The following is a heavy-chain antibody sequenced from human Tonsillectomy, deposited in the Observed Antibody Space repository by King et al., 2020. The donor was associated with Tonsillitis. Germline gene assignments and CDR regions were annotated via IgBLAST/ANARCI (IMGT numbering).Heavy chain of an antibody. D-gene: IGHD3-10*01. CDR3: ARERHGWSYYYGSGSHFDY. V-gene: IGHV3-48*02. J-gene: IGHJ4*02. CDR2: ISSYSTTI. CDR1: GFTFSSYS. Sequence: VQLVESGGGLVQPGGSLRLSCAASGFTFSSYSMNWVRQAPGRGLEWVSYISSYSTTIYYADFLKGRFTISRDNAKNSLYLQMNSLRDEDTAVYHCARERHGWSYYYGSGSHFDYWGQGTLVTVSS.